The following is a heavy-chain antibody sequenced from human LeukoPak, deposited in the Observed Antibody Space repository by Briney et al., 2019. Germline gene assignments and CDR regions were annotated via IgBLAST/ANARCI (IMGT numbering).Heavy chain of an antibody. J-gene: IGHJ4*02. D-gene: IGHD3-22*01. CDR1: GGSISSYY. CDR2: IYYSGST. CDR3: ARQKGYYDSGVPFDY. V-gene: IGHV4-59*08. Sequence: PSETLSLTCTVSGGSISSYYWSWIRQPPGKGLEWIGYIYYSGSTNYNPSLKSRVTISVDTSKNQFSLKLSSVTAADTAVYYCARQKGYYDSGVPFDYWGQGTLSPSPQ.